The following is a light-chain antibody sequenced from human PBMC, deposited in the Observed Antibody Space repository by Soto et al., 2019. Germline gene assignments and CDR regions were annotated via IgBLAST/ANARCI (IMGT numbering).Light chain of an antibody. Sequence: QLVLTQSPSASASLGASVKLTCTLSNEHINYDIAWHQQQPQKGPRCLMKLHSDGSHIKGDGIPDRFSGSSSGAERYLTISSLQSEDEAHYYCQTWGPRIRVLGGGTKLTVL. CDR2: LHSDGSH. J-gene: IGLJ3*02. V-gene: IGLV4-69*01. CDR3: QTWGPRIRV. CDR1: NEHINYD.